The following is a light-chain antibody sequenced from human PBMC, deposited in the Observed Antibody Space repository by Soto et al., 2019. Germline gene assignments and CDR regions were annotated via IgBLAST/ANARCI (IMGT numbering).Light chain of an antibody. CDR3: QHYNRYSEA. CDR1: QTISSW. Sequence: DIQMTQSPSTLSGSVGDRGTIPCRASQTISSWLAWYQQKPGKAPKILIYKASTLKSGVPSRVSGSGSGTEFTLPISSLQPDDVETYDCQHYNRYSEAFGQGTKVDIK. V-gene: IGKV1-5*03. J-gene: IGKJ1*01. CDR2: KAS.